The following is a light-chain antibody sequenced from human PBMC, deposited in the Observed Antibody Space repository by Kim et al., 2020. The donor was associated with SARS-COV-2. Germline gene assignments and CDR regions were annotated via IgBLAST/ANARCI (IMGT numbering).Light chain of an antibody. CDR1: QSISSW. V-gene: IGKV1-5*03. Sequence: DIQMTQSPSTLYASVGDGVTITCRASQSISSWLAWYQQRPGKAPNLLIYKASSLQSGVPSRFSGSGSGTEFTLTISSLQPDDFATYYCQQFNSYPFTFGGGTKVDIK. J-gene: IGKJ4*01. CDR2: KAS. CDR3: QQFNSYPFT.